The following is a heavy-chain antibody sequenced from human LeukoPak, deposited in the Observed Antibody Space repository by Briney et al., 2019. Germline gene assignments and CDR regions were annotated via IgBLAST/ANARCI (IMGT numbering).Heavy chain of an antibody. D-gene: IGHD3-10*01. CDR2: ISSSSSYI. CDR1: GFTFSSYS. CDR3: ARPRRSGSYYNVPPYYFDY. V-gene: IGHV3-21*04. Sequence: GGSLRLSCAASGFTFSSYSMNWVRQAPGKGLEWVSSISSSSSYIYYADSVKGRFTISRDNAKNSLYLQMNSLRAEDTAVYYCARPRRSGSYYNVPPYYFDYWGQGTLVTVSS. J-gene: IGHJ4*02.